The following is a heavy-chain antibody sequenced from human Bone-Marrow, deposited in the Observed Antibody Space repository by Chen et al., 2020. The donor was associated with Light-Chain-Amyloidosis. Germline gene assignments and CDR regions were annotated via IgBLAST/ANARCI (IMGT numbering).Heavy chain of an antibody. CDR2: VSYGRSTGSNPSRRSRLSDTT. CDR3: AREGTAMGRGQFLNFFYYMDV. J-gene: IGHJ6*03. CDR1: GDTISSGFYY. D-gene: IGHD5-18*01. V-gene: IGHV4-39*07. Sequence: QEQLQESGPGLVKPSDTLSLTCTVFGDTISSGFYYWAWIRQPPGKGLEWIVAVSYGRSTGSNPSRRSRLSDTTYYRPSLKSRVTIFTDTSKNQFSLKMTSVTAADTAVYYCAREGTAMGRGQFLNFFYYMDVWGKGTTVTVSS.